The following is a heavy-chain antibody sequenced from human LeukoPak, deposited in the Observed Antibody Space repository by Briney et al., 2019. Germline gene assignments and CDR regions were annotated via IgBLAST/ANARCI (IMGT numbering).Heavy chain of an antibody. CDR3: ARVGANDYGDYGGDY. CDR2: IIPILGIA. CDR1: GGTFSSYA. V-gene: IGHV1-69*04. D-gene: IGHD4-17*01. Sequence: ASVKVSCKASGGTFSSYAISWVRQAPGQGLEWMGRIIPILGIANYAQKFQGRVTITADKSTSTAYMELSSLRSEDTAVYYCARVGANDYGDYGGDYWGQGTLVTVSS. J-gene: IGHJ4*02.